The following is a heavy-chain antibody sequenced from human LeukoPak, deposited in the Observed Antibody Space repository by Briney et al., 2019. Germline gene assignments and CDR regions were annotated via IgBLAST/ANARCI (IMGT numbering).Heavy chain of an antibody. CDR2: ITGSVGST. J-gene: IGHJ4*02. V-gene: IGHV3-23*01. CDR1: GFTFSSYA. CDR3: AKDVYGDCGGLVY. D-gene: IGHD4-17*01. Sequence: GGSLRLSCAASGFTFSSYAMTWVRQAPGKGLEWVSAITGSVGSTYYADSVKGRFTISRDNSKSTLYLQMNSLRAEDTAVYYCAKDVYGDCGGLVYWGQGTLATVSS.